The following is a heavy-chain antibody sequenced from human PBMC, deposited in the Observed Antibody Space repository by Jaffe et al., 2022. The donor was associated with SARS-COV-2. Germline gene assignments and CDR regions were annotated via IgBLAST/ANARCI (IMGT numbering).Heavy chain of an antibody. CDR1: GFTFSSYG. J-gene: IGHJ6*02. CDR2: ISYDGSNK. D-gene: IGHD5-18*01. V-gene: IGHV3-30*18. Sequence: QVQLVESGGGVVQPGRSLRLSCAASGFTFSSYGMHWVRQAPGKGLEWVAVISYDGSNKYYADSVKGRFTISRDNSKNTLYLQMNSLRAEDTAVYYCAKDFTAMVMSFPRPYYYYGMDVWGQGTTVTVSS. CDR3: AKDFTAMVMSFPRPYYYYGMDV.